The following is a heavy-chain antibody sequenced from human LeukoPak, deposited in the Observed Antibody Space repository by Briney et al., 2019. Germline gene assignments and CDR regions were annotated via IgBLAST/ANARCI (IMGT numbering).Heavy chain of an antibody. J-gene: IGHJ4*02. D-gene: IGHD3-9*01. V-gene: IGHV4-34*01. CDR3: ARVQSTGFSWDY. CDR1: DGSFSGYS. Sequence: PSETLSLTCAVYDGSFSGYSWSWIRQPPGKGLEWIGEINHSGSTNYNPSLKSRVTISVDTSKNQFSLKLSSVTAADTAVYYCARVQSTGFSWDYWGQGTLVTVPP. CDR2: INHSGST.